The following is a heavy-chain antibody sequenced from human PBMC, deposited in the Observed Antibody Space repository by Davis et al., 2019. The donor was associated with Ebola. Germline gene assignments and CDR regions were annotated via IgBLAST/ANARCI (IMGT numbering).Heavy chain of an antibody. Sequence: SETLSLTCAVSGGSISSSNWWSWVRQPPGKGLEWIGEIYHSGSTNYNPSLKSRVTISVDKSKNQFSLKLSSVTAADTAVYYCARSKGDYGDWGDYFDYWGQGTLVTVSS. CDR1: GGSISSSNW. CDR2: IYHSGST. CDR3: ARSKGDYGDWGDYFDY. V-gene: IGHV4-4*02. D-gene: IGHD4-17*01. J-gene: IGHJ4*02.